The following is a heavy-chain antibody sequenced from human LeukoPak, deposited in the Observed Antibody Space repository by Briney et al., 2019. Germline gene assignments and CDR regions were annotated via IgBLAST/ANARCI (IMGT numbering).Heavy chain of an antibody. CDR3: ARSSEGRYYYDSSGFSYYYYYMDV. CDR2: IYYSGST. J-gene: IGHJ6*03. CDR1: GGSISSYY. D-gene: IGHD3-22*01. V-gene: IGHV4-59*01. Sequence: SETLSLTRTVSGGSISSYYWSWIRQPPGKGLEWIGYIYYSGSTYYNPSLRSRVTISVDTSKNQFSLKLSSVTAADTAVYYCARSSEGRYYYDSSGFSYYYYYMDVWGKGTTVTISS.